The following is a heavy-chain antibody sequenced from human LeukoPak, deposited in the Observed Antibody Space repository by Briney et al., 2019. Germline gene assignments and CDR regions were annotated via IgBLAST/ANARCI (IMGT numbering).Heavy chain of an antibody. CDR3: ARVDGSGSFFVDY. CDR2: IYYSGST. D-gene: IGHD3-10*01. CDR1: GGSFSGYY. J-gene: IGHJ4*02. Sequence: SETLSLTCAVYGGSFSGYYWSWIRQPPGKGLEWIGYIYYSGSTNYNPSLKSRVTISVDTSKNQFSLKLSSVTAADTAVYYCARVDGSGSFFVDYWGQGTLVTVSS. V-gene: IGHV4-59*01.